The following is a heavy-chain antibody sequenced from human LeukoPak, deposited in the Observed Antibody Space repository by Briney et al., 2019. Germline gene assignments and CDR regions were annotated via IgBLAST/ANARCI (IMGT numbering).Heavy chain of an antibody. V-gene: IGHV3-53*01. CDR2: IYSGGST. J-gene: IGHJ4*02. CDR1: GFTVSSNY. CDR3: ARVRGYGDYELSY. Sequence: GGSLRLSCAASGFTVSSNYMSWVRQAPGKGLEWVSVIYSGGSTYYADSVKGRFTISRDNSKNTLYLQMNSLRAEDTAVYYCARVRGYGDYELSYWGQGTLVTVSS. D-gene: IGHD4-17*01.